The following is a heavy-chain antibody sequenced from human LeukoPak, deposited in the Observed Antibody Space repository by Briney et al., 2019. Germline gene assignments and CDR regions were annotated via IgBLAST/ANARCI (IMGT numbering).Heavy chain of an antibody. D-gene: IGHD6-19*01. V-gene: IGHV1-69*04. J-gene: IGHJ4*02. Sequence: ASVKVSCKASGGTFSSYAISWVRQAPGQGLEWMGRIIPILGIANYAQNFQGRVTITADKSTSTAYMELSSLRSEDTAVYYCASIGGFIAVEQVDYWGQGTLVTVSS. CDR2: IIPILGIA. CDR1: GGTFSSYA. CDR3: ASIGGFIAVEQVDY.